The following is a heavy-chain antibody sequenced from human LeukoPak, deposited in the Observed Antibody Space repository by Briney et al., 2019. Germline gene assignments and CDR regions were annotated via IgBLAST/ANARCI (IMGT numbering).Heavy chain of an antibody. CDR2: ISYAGNNE. J-gene: IGHJ4*02. V-gene: IGHV3-30*18. CDR3: AEVESSGWYSIDY. CDR1: GFTFSSYV. D-gene: IGHD6-19*01. Sequence: GGSLRLSCAASGFTFSSYVMHWVRQAPGKGLEWVAVISYAGNNEYYADSVKGRFTISRDNSKNTLYLQMNSLRAEDTAVYYCAEVESSGWYSIDYWGQGTLVTVSS.